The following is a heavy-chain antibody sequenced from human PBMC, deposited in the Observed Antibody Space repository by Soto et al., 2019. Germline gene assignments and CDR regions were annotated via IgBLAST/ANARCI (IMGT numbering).Heavy chain of an antibody. CDR2: LSATGDTT. Sequence: PVGSLRLSCAASGFAFSGYAMTWVRQAPGKGLEWVSALSATGDTTYYAESVKGRFTISRDNSKNTMYLEMSSLRAEDTAVYFCANSRISMVRGLIIIPNYWGQGTLVTVSS. V-gene: IGHV3-23*01. D-gene: IGHD3-10*01. CDR3: ANSRISMVRGLIIIPNY. CDR1: GFAFSGYA. J-gene: IGHJ4*02.